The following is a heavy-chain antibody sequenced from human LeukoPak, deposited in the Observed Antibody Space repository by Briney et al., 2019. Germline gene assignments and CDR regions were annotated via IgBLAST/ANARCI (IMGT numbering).Heavy chain of an antibody. CDR1: GGSISSGSYY. V-gene: IGHV4-61*02. D-gene: IGHD3-22*01. CDR3: ARGPYSYDSSGAFDI. CDR2: IYISGNI. Sequence: SETLSLTCTVSGGSISSGSYYWSWIRQPAGKGLEWIGRIYISGNINYNPSLKSRVTISVDTSKNQFSLKLSSVTAADTAVYFCARGPYSYDSSGAFDIWGQGTMVTVSS. J-gene: IGHJ3*02.